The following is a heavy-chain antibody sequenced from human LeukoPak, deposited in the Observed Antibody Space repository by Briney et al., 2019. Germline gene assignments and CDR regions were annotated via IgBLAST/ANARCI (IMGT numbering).Heavy chain of an antibody. Sequence: GGSLRLSCAASGFTFSTYSMNWVRQAPGKGLEWVSSISSSSSYIYYADSVKGRFTISRDNAKNSLYLQMSSLRAEDTAVYYCARDTDDGRGGGYFDYWGQGTLVTVSS. D-gene: IGHD3-16*01. V-gene: IGHV3-21*01. CDR1: GFTFSTYS. CDR2: ISSSSSYI. CDR3: ARDTDDGRGGGYFDY. J-gene: IGHJ4*02.